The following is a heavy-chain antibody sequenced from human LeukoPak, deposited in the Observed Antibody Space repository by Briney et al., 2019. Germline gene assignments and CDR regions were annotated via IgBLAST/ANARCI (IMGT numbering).Heavy chain of an antibody. V-gene: IGHV3-21*01. D-gene: IGHD6-19*01. Sequence: PGGSLRLSCAASGFTFSSYTTNWVRQAPGKGLEWGSSINSSPSQTYYADSLKGLFTNSRDNSKNSLYLQMNSLRAEDTAVYYCARRLAVAGTYYFDYWGQGTLVTVSS. CDR3: ARRLAVAGTYYFDY. CDR2: INSSPSQT. CDR1: GFTFSSYT. J-gene: IGHJ4*02.